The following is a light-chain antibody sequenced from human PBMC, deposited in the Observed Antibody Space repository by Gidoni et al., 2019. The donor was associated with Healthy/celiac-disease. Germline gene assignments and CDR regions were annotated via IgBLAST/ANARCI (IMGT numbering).Light chain of an antibody. V-gene: IGLV3-21*03. Sequence: SYVLTQPPSVSVAPGKTARITCGGNNVGSNSVQWYQQKPGQAPVLVVYDDSDRPSGISERFSGSNSGNTATLTISRVEAGDEDDYYCQVWDSSSDHPYVFGTGTKVTVL. CDR2: DDS. CDR1: NVGSNS. J-gene: IGLJ1*01. CDR3: QVWDSSSDHPYV.